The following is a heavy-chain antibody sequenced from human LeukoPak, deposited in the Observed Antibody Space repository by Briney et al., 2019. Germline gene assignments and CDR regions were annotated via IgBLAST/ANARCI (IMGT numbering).Heavy chain of an antibody. CDR1: GFTFSSYG. V-gene: IGHV3-21*04. D-gene: IGHD6-19*01. J-gene: IGHJ4*02. Sequence: GGSLRLSCGASGFTFSSYGMHWVRQAPGKGLEWVSSISSSSSYIYYADSVKGRFTISRDNSKNTLYLQMNSLRAEDTAVYYCAKAQWRFDYWGQGTLVTVSS. CDR3: AKAQWRFDY. CDR2: ISSSSSYI.